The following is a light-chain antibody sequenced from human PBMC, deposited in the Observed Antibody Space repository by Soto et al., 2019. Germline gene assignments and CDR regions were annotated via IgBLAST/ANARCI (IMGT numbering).Light chain of an antibody. J-gene: IGKJ3*01. CDR3: QHCDYLPI. V-gene: IGKV1-33*01. Sequence: DIQMTQSPSSLSASVGDRLTITCQASHDITSYLNWYQHKPGKAPKLLIYDASILEAGVPPRFRGSGSGTDFTITISGLQPEYVATYYCQHCDYLPIFGPGTTVDFK. CDR2: DAS. CDR1: HDITSY.